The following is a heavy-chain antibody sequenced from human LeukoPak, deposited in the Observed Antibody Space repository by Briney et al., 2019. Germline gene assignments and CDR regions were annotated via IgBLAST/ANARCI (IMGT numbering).Heavy chain of an antibody. J-gene: IGHJ6*04. CDR3: TRHPYYYGSGRGYYYGMDV. CDR2: IRSKANSYAT. D-gene: IGHD3-10*01. V-gene: IGHV3-73*01. CDR1: GFTFSGSA. Sequence: GGSLRLSCAASGFTFSGSAMHWVRQASGKGLEWVGRIRSKANSYATAYAASVKGRFTISRDDSKNTAYLQMNSLKTEDTAVYYCTRHPYYYGSGRGYYYGMDVWGKGTPVTVSS.